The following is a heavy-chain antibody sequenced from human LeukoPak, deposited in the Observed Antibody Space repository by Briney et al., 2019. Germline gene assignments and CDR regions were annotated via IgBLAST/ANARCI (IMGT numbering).Heavy chain of an antibody. D-gene: IGHD6-19*01. Sequence: SETLSLTCAVSGVPFSNYYWSWVRQSPRQGLEWIGEINHSGYTNYNPSLKSRVTMSIDTSKNQFSLILTSVTAADAGVYYCTRAVAGHPDWGQGSLLTVSS. V-gene: IGHV4-34*01. CDR1: GVPFSNYY. CDR3: TRAVAGHPD. CDR2: INHSGYT. J-gene: IGHJ4*02.